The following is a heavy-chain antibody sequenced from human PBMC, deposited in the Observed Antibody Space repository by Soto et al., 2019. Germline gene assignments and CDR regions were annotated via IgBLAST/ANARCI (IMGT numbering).Heavy chain of an antibody. CDR2: INTNTGNP. Sequence: GASVKVSCKASGYTFTSYAMNWVRQAPGQGLEWMGWINTNTGNPTYAQGFTGRFVFSLDTSVSTAYLQICSLKAEDTAVYYCARDCSSTSCSNWFDPWGQGTLVTVSS. CDR3: ARDCSSTSCSNWFDP. CDR1: GYTFTSYA. V-gene: IGHV7-4-1*01. J-gene: IGHJ5*02. D-gene: IGHD2-2*01.